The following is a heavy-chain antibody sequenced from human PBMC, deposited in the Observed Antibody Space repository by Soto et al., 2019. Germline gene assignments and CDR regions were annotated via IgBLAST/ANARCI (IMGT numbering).Heavy chain of an antibody. V-gene: IGHV1-69*13. J-gene: IGHJ3*02. CDR2: ITPIFGTA. CDR3: AREVDYDFWSGYRSDAFDI. CDR1: GGTFSSYA. Sequence: SVKVSCKASGGTFSSYAISWVRQAPGQGLEWMGGITPIFGTANYAQKFQGRVTITADESTSTAYMELSSLRSEDTAVYYCAREVDYDFWSGYRSDAFDIWGQGKMVTVSS. D-gene: IGHD3-3*01.